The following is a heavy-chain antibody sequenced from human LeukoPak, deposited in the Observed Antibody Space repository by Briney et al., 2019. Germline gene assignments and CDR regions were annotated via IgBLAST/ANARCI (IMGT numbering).Heavy chain of an antibody. CDR1: GFTFSSHL. J-gene: IGHJ4*02. CDR2: VRSDGTAT. Sequence: GGSLRLSCAASGFTFSSHLMHWVRQAQGTGLVWVSSVRSDGTATNYADSVKGRFTISRDNAKNTLYLQMNSLRVEDTAVYYCVRKFATGDWGQGTLVTVSS. CDR3: VRKFATGD. D-gene: IGHD1-14*01. V-gene: IGHV3-74*01.